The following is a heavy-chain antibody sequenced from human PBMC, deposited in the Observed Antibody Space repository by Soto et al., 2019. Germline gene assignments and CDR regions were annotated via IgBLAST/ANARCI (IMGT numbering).Heavy chain of an antibody. V-gene: IGHV1-18*01. CDR2: ISTYNGNR. CDR3: ARVDLDFDY. J-gene: IGHJ4*02. Sequence: HVQLVQSGAEVRKPGASVKVSCEASGYTFNTYSISWVRQAPGQGLEWMGWISTYNGNRKYAQNLKGRVTMTTDTSTNTAYMELRSLRSDDTAVYYCARVDLDFDYWGQGTLVTVSS. CDR1: GYTFNTYS.